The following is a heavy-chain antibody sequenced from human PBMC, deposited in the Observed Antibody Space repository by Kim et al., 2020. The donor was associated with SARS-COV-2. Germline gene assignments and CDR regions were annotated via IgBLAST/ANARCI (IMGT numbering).Heavy chain of an antibody. CDR3: ARDFSSEHWSGFFVH. V-gene: IGHV4-59*13. D-gene: IGHD3-3*01. Sequence: SETLSLTCTVSGGSISGYYWSWIRQAPGKGLEWIGYIYYSGSTKYNPSLKSRVTISVDTSKNQFSLKLSSVTAADTAVCYCARDFSSEHWSGFFVHWGQG. CDR1: GGSISGYY. J-gene: IGHJ5*02. CDR2: IYYSGST.